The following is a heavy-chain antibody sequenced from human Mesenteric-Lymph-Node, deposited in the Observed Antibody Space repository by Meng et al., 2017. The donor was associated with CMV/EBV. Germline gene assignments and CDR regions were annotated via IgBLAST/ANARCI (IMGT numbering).Heavy chain of an antibody. CDR3: ARGGEALTGATRIDY. CDR1: GDSINRSTYY. D-gene: IGHD1-7*01. Sequence: GSLRLSCTVSGDSINRSTYYWGWIRQPPGKGPEWIGSLYYSGTSYYNPSLKSRITISVDTSNNQFSLKLRSVTVADTAVYYCARGGEALTGATRIDYWGQGTLVTVSS. CDR2: LYYSGTS. J-gene: IGHJ4*02. V-gene: IGHV4-39*07.